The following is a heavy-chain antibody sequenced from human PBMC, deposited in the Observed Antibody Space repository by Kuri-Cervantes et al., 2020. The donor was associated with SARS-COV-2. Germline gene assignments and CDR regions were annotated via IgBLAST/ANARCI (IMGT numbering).Heavy chain of an antibody. CDR2: IYPGDSDT. Sequence: KVSCKGSGYSFTTYWIGWVRQMPGKGLEWMGIIYPGDSDTRYSPSFQGQVTISADKSISTAFLQWSSLKASGAAIYYCARRPRYCSDTSCYYLGYWGQGTLVTVSS. CDR1: GYSFTTYW. J-gene: IGHJ4*02. V-gene: IGHV5-51*01. D-gene: IGHD2-2*01. CDR3: ARRPRYCSDTSCYYLGY.